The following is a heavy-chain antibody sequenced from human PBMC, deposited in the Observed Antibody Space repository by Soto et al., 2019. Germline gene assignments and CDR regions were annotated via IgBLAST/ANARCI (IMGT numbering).Heavy chain of an antibody. V-gene: IGHV3-30*03. J-gene: IGHJ4*02. CDR3: VRDGPHITIYGYGHY. Sequence: TGGSLRLSCAASGFTFSSYWRHWVRQAPGKGLEWVAVISFDGGSKNYADSVKGRFTISRDNSKNTLFLQMNNLRIEDTAVYYCVRDGPHITIYGYGHYWGQGTLVTVSS. CDR2: ISFDGGSK. CDR1: GFTFSSYW. D-gene: IGHD3-3*01.